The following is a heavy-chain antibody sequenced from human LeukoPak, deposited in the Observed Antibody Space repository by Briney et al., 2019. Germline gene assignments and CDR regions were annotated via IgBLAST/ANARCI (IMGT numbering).Heavy chain of an antibody. Sequence: SAKVSCKASGGTFSGYAISWVRQAPGQGLEWMGRIIPILGIANYAQKFQGRVTITADKSTSTAYMELSSLRSEDTAVYYCARDVTTVTTYPNYYYYGMDVWGQGTTVTVSS. V-gene: IGHV1-69*04. D-gene: IGHD4-11*01. CDR2: IIPILGIA. J-gene: IGHJ6*02. CDR3: ARDVTTVTTYPNYYYYGMDV. CDR1: GGTFSGYA.